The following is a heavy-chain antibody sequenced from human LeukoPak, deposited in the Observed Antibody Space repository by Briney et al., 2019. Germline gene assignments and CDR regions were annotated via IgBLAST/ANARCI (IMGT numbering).Heavy chain of an antibody. CDR3: ARDPLSIAARRGAFDI. J-gene: IGHJ3*02. V-gene: IGHV4-59*01. CDR2: IYYRGST. Sequence: SETLSLTCTVSGGSISSYYWSWIRQPPGKGLEWIGYIYYRGSTNYNPSLKSRVTISVDTSKNQFSLKLSSVTAADTAVYYCARDPLSIAARRGAFDIWGQGTMVTVSS. D-gene: IGHD6-6*01. CDR1: GGSISSYY.